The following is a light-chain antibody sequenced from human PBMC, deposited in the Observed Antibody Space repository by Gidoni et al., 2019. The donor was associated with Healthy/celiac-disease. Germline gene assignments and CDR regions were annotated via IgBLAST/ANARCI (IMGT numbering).Light chain of an antibody. J-gene: IGLJ1*01. CDR3: QALYSSTLYV. CDR2: QDS. CDR1: KLGDKY. Sequence: SYELTQTPSVSVSPGQTASITCSGDKLGDKYACWYQQKPVQSPVMVIYQDSKRPSGIPERFSGSNSGNTATLTISGTQAIDEADYYCQALYSSTLYVFGTGTKVTVL. V-gene: IGLV3-1*01.